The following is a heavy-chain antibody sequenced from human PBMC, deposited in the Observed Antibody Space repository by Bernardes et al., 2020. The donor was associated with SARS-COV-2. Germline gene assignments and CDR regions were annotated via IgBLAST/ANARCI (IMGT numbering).Heavy chain of an antibody. CDR1: GYTFTTYG. CDR3: ARGPISSIDY. Sequence: ASVKVSCKASGYTFTTYGINWVRQAPGQGFEWMGWINPSSGVTNYAQKFQGGVTMTRDTSISTAYMELSSLRADDTAVFYCARGPISSIDYWGQGSLVTVSS. J-gene: IGHJ4*02. D-gene: IGHD3-10*01. V-gene: IGHV1-2*02. CDR2: INPSSGVT.